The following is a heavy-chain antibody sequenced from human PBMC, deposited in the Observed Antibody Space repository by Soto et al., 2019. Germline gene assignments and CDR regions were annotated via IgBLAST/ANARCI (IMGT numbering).Heavy chain of an antibody. V-gene: IGHV4-34*01. D-gene: IGHD1-26*01. J-gene: IGHJ6*02. CDR1: GGSFSGYY. CDR3: ARVRVVGKLVYGMDV. Sequence: SETLSLTCAVYGGSFSGYYWSWIRQPPGKGLEWIGEINHSGSTNYNPSLKSRVTISVDTSKNQFSLKLSSVTAADTAVYYCARVRVVGKLVYGMDVWGQGTTVTVSS. CDR2: INHSGST.